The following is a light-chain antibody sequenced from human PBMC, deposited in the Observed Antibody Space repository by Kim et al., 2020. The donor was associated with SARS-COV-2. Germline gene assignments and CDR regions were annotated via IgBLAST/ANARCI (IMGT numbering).Light chain of an antibody. J-gene: IGKJ2*01. CDR1: EDISNY. V-gene: IGKV1-33*01. Sequence: DIQMTQSPSSLSASVGDRVTITCQAREDISNYLNWYQQKPGKAPKLLIYDASNVETGVPSRFSGSGSGTDFTSTISSLQPEDIATYYCQQYDNLPYTFGQGTKLEIK. CDR3: QQYDNLPYT. CDR2: DAS.